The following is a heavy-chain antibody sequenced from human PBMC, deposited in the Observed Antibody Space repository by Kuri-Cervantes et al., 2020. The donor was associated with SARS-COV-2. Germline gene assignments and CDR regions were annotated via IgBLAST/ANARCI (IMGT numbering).Heavy chain of an antibody. CDR2: ISGDGDST. V-gene: IGHV3-43D*03. CDR3: AKLAKTADDAFDI. J-gene: IGHJ3*02. CDR1: GFTFEDYA. D-gene: IGHD5-12*01. Sequence: GESLKISCAASGFTFEDYAMHWVRQAPGKGLEWVSLISGDGDSTYYADSVKGRFTISRDNSKNSLYLQMNSLRAEDMALYYCAKLAKTADDAFDIWGQGTMVTVSS.